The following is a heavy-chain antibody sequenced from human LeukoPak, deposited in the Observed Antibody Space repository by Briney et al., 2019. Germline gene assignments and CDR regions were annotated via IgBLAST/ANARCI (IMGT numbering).Heavy chain of an antibody. Sequence: PGGSLRLSCAASGFTVSSNFMSWVRQAPGKGLEWVSVIYSDGITYYADSVQGRFTISRDFSKNTLYLQMNSLRVEDTAVYYCARDRVRTDGDNPFYYWGQGTLVTVSS. CDR1: GFTVSSNF. J-gene: IGHJ4*02. D-gene: IGHD5-24*01. V-gene: IGHV3-66*01. CDR2: IYSDGIT. CDR3: ARDRVRTDGDNPFYY.